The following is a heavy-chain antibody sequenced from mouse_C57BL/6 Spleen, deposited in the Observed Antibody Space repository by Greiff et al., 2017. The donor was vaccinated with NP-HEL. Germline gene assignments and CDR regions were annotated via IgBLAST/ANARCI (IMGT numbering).Heavy chain of an antibody. V-gene: IGHV1-80*01. Sequence: VKLMESGAELVKPGASVKISCKASGYAFSSYWMNWVKQRPGKGLEWIGQIYPGDGDTNYNGKFKGKATLTADKSSSTAYMQLSSLTSEDSAVYFCARVLRKGYAMDYWGQGTSVTVSS. CDR3: ARVLRKGYAMDY. CDR2: IYPGDGDT. J-gene: IGHJ4*01. CDR1: GYAFSSYW. D-gene: IGHD1-1*01.